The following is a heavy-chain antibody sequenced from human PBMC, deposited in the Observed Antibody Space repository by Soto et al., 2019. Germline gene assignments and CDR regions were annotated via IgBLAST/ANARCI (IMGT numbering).Heavy chain of an antibody. J-gene: IGHJ5*02. CDR1: GGSISSGGYY. CDR2: IYYSGST. Sequence: QVQLQESGPGLVKPSQTLSLTCTVSGGSISSGGYYWSWIRQHPGKGLEWIGYIYYSGSTYYNPSLKRRVTISVDTSKNQFSLKLSSVTAADTAVYYCARGVVVVPAAFEENWFDPWGQGTLVTVSS. CDR3: ARGVVVVPAAFEENWFDP. D-gene: IGHD2-2*01. V-gene: IGHV4-31*03.